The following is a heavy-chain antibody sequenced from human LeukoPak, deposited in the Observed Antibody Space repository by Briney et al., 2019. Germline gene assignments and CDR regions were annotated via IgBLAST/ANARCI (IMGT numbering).Heavy chain of an antibody. CDR3: ARQGYSDYGMDV. V-gene: IGHV5-51*01. J-gene: IGHJ6*02. CDR2: IYPGDSDT. D-gene: IGHD1-1*01. CDR1: GYIFTNSW. Sequence: GESLKISCKGSGYIFTNSWIAWVRQMPEKGLECMGIIYPGDSDTRYSPSFQGQVTISADKSISTAYLQWSSLEASDTAMYYCARQGYSDYGMDVWGQGTTVTVSS.